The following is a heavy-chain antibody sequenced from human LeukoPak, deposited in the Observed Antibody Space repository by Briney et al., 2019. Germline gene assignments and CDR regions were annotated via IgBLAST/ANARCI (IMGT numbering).Heavy chain of an antibody. CDR1: GFTFGDHA. CDR2: IRSKNYGGTT. Sequence: GGSLRLSCTTSGFTFGDHAMSWVRQAPGKGLEWVGFIRSKNYGGTTEYAASVKGRINISRDDSKGVAYLQMNSLKAEDTAVYYCSRVRSGNDFDYWGRGILVTVSS. D-gene: IGHD3-10*01. V-gene: IGHV3-49*04. CDR3: SRVRSGNDFDY. J-gene: IGHJ4*02.